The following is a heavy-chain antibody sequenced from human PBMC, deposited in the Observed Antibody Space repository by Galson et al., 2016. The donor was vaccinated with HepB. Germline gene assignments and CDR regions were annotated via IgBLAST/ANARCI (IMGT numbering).Heavy chain of an antibody. V-gene: IGHV3-30*04. CDR2: ISFDGSNN. Sequence: SLRLSCAASGFPFSTYAMSWVRQAPGKGLEWVAVISFDGSNNHYADSVKGRFTITRVNSMNTVYLQMNSMRGTDTAVYYCARARFRDWYFDLWGRGTLVTVSS. CDR1: GFPFSTYA. CDR3: ARARFRDWYFDL. J-gene: IGHJ2*01.